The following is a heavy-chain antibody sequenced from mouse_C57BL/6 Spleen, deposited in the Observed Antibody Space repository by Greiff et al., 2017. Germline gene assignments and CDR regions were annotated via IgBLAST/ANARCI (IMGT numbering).Heavy chain of an antibody. V-gene: IGHV8-12*01. Sequence: QVTLKECGAGLLQSSQTLSLTCSFSGFSLSTSAMGVSWIRQPSGKGLEWLARIYWDDDKRYNPSLKSRLTISKDTSRNQVCLKITSVDTSDTATYYCARGLLFDYWGQGTTLTVSS. CDR3: ARGLLFDY. D-gene: IGHD2-3*01. CDR2: IYWDDDK. CDR1: GFSLSTSAMG. J-gene: IGHJ2*01.